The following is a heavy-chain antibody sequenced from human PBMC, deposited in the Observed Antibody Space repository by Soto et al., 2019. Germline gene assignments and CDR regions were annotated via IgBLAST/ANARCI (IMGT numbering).Heavy chain of an antibody. V-gene: IGHV3-9*01. CDR3: AKGSSGCYVPLLFDY. J-gene: IGHJ4*02. CDR2: NSWTSGSI. D-gene: IGHD6-19*01. Sequence: EVQLVESGGGLVQPGRSLRLSCAASGFTFDDYAMHWVRQAPGKGLEWVSGNSWTSGSIGYADSVKGRFTISRDNAKNALYLQMNSLRAEDTALYYCAKGSSGCYVPLLFDYWGQGTLVTVSS. CDR1: GFTFDDYA.